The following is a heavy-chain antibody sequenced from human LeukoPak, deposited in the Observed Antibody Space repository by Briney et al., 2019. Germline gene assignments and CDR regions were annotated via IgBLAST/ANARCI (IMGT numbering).Heavy chain of an antibody. J-gene: IGHJ4*02. D-gene: IGHD3-22*01. V-gene: IGHV3-21*01. CDR2: ISSSSSYI. Sequence: PGGSLRLSCAASGFTFSSYSMNWVRQAPGKGLEWVSSISSSSSYIYYADSVKGRFTISRDNAKNSLYLQMNSLRAEDTAVYYCAKDRNYYDSSGYYYGDYWGQGTLVTVSS. CDR3: AKDRNYYDSSGYYYGDY. CDR1: GFTFSSYS.